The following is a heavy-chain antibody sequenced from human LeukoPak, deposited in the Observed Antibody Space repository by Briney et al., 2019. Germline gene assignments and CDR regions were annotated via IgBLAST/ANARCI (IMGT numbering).Heavy chain of an antibody. J-gene: IGHJ3*02. D-gene: IGHD1-1*01. CDR3: ARVASTTRRHDAFDI. CDR2: ISAYNGNT. V-gene: IGHV1-18*01. CDR1: GYTFTSYG. Sequence: ASVKVSCKASGYTFTSYGISWVRQAPGQGLEWMGWISAYNGNTNYAQKLQGRVTMTTDTSTSTAYMELSSLRSDDTAVYYCARVASTTRRHDAFDIWGQGTMVTVSS.